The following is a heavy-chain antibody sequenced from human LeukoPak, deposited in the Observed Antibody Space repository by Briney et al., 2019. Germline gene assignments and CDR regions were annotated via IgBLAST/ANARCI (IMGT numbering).Heavy chain of an antibody. V-gene: IGHV1-2*02. J-gene: IGHJ5*02. D-gene: IGHD1/OR15-1a*01. CDR3: ARDRVREQGFDP. CDR1: GYTFTGYY. CDR2: INPNSGGT. Sequence: GASVKVSCKASGYTFTGYYMHWVRQAPGQGLEWMGWINPNSGGTNYAQKFQGRVTMTRDTSISTAYMEMSRLRSDDTAVYYCARDRVREQGFDPWGQGTLVTVSS.